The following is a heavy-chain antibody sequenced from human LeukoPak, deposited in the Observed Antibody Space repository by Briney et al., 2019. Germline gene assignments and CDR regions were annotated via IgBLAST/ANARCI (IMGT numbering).Heavy chain of an antibody. V-gene: IGHV4-4*09. Sequence: PSETLSLTCTVSGGSISSYYWSWIRQPPGKGLEWIGYIYTSGSTNYNPSLKSRVTISVDTSKNQFTLKLSSVTAADTAVYYCARSYTWSYYYYYMDVWGKGTTVTVSS. CDR1: GGSISSYY. CDR3: ARSYTWSYYYYYMDV. CDR2: IYTSGST. J-gene: IGHJ6*03. D-gene: IGHD3-16*02.